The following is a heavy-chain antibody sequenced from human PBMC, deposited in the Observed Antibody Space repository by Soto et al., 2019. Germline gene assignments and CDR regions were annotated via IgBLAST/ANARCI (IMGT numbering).Heavy chain of an antibody. CDR2: IYYSGFT. D-gene: IGHD6-13*01. V-gene: IGHV4-39*01. Sequence: SETLSLTCTVSGGSMGGYYWDWIRQSPGKGLEWIGNIYYSGFTLYNPSLKSRVTISVDTSKNQFSLKLRSVTAADTAVYYCARHPAAGPRFDTWGQGXLVTVSS. CDR1: GGSMGGYY. CDR3: ARHPAAGPRFDT. J-gene: IGHJ5*02.